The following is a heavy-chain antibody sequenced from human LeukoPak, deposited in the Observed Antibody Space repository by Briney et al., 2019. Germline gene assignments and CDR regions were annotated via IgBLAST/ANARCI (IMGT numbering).Heavy chain of an antibody. J-gene: IGHJ4*02. CDR3: AKALWAAPYYFDY. CDR2: ISGSGAST. CDR1: GFTLSTNA. Sequence: GGSLRLSCLTSGFTLSTNAMSWVRQAPGKGLEWISGISGSGASTYYADSVKGRFTISRDDSRNTLYLQMNSLRGDDTAVYYCAKALWAAPYYFDYWGQGTLVTVSS. D-gene: IGHD3/OR15-3a*01. V-gene: IGHV3-23*01.